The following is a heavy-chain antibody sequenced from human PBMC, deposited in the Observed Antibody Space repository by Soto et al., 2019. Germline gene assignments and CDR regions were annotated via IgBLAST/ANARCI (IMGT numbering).Heavy chain of an antibody. CDR3: ARFYDGMDV. CDR2: IYHSGSA. Sequence: QVQLQESGPGLVKPSQTLSLICTVSGGSISSGDYYWSWIRQPPGKGLEWIGYIYHSGSAYYNPSLKTRVTISISTSQNRFSLELTSVTATGTAVYYCARFYDGMDVWGQGTTVTVSS. CDR1: GGSISSGDYY. V-gene: IGHV4-30-4*01. J-gene: IGHJ6*02.